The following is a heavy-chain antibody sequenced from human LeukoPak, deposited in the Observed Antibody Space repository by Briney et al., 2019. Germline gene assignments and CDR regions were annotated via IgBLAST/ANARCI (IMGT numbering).Heavy chain of an antibody. CDR1: GFTVSSNY. CDR3: ARRCGGSCFYAFDI. J-gene: IGHJ3*02. V-gene: IGHV3-66*01. D-gene: IGHD2-15*01. CDR2: IYSGGST. Sequence: GGSLGLSCAASGFTVSSNYMSWVRQAPGKGLEWVSVIYSGGSTYYADSVKGRFTISRDNSENTLYLQMNSLRAEDTAVYYCARRCGGSCFYAFDIWGQGTMVTVSS.